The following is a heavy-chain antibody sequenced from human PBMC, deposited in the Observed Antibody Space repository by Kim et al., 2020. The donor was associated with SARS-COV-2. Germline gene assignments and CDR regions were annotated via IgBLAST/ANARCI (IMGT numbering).Heavy chain of an antibody. CDR1: GITVNANY. D-gene: IGHD2-2*01. CDR2: IHSGGTT. CDR3: ARGRTAAARFDY. J-gene: IGHJ4*02. Sequence: GGSLRLSCAASGITVNANYMNWVRQTPGKGLEWVSIIHSGGTTYYADSVKGRFTISRDNSKNTLYLQMNSLRAEDTAVYYCARGRTAAARFDYWGQGTLV. V-gene: IGHV3-66*01.